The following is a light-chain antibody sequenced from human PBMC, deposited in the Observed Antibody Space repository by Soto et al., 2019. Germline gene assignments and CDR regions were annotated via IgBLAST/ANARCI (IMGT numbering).Light chain of an antibody. J-gene: IGLJ1*01. CDR3: SSYAGSNNFV. V-gene: IGLV2-8*01. Sequence: QSALTQPPSASGSPGQSVTISCTGTSSDVGGYKYVSWYQQHPGKAPKLMIYEVSKRPSGVPDRCSGSKSDNTASLTVSGLQAEHEADYYCSSYAGSNNFVFGTGTKVTVL. CDR2: EVS. CDR1: SSDVGGYKY.